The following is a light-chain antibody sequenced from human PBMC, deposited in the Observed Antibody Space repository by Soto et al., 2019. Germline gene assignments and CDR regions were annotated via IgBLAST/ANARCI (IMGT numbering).Light chain of an antibody. CDR1: QSVRSTY. J-gene: IGKJ2*01. CDR3: QQYGSSPPT. Sequence: EIVLTQSPGTLSLSPGERATLSCRASQSVRSTYLAWYQRKPGQAPRLLIYGASSTATGIPDRFSGSGSGTDFTLTISRLEPEDFAVYYCQQYGSSPPTFGPGTKVEIK. CDR2: GAS. V-gene: IGKV3-20*01.